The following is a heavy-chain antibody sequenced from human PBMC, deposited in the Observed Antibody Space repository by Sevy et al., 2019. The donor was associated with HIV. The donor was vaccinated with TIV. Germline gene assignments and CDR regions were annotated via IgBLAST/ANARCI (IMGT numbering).Heavy chain of an antibody. D-gene: IGHD3-10*01. J-gene: IGHJ4*02. CDR1: GYTFTNYE. V-gene: IGHV1-8*01. CDR3: ARDEQRPYYYGSGNMGH. CDR2: MNPNSGKT. Sequence: ASVKVSCKDSGYTFTNYEINGVRQATGQGLEWMGWMNPNSGKTGSAPQLHGKVTMTRNTSRNIAYMEVSSLRADYTAVYYCARDEQRPYYYGSGNMGHWGQGTLVTVSS.